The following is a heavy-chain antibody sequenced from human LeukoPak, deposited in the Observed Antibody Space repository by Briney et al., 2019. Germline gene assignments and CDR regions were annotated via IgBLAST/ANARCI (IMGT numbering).Heavy chain of an antibody. J-gene: IGHJ4*02. CDR2: INHSGST. Sequence: PSETLSLTCAVYGGSFSGYYWSWIRQPPGKGLEWIGEINHSGSTNYNPSLKSRVTISVDTSKNQFSLKLSSVTAADTAVYYCARGNRRAAAGMLGYWGQGTLVTVSS. CDR3: ARGNRRAAAGMLGY. D-gene: IGHD6-13*01. V-gene: IGHV4-34*01. CDR1: GGSFSGYY.